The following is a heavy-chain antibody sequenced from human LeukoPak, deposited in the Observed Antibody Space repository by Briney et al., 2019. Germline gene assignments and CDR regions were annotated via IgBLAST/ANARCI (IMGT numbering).Heavy chain of an antibody. V-gene: IGHV3-23*01. J-gene: IGHJ4*02. CDR1: GFTFSGYG. CDR2: ISGSGGST. D-gene: IGHD2-15*01. CDR3: AKGVGYCSGGSCQQFDY. Sequence: PGGSLRLPCAASGFTFSGYGMSWVRQAPGKGLKWVSAISGSGGSTYYADSVKGRITISRDNSKNTLYLQMNSLRAEDTAVYYCAKGVGYCSGGSCQQFDYWGQGTLVTVSS.